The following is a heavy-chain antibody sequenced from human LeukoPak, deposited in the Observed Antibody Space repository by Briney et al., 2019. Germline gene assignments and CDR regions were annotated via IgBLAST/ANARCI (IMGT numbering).Heavy chain of an antibody. J-gene: IGHJ3*02. CDR2: INPNSGGT. V-gene: IGHV1-2*06. CDR3: AREMVVTDAFDI. Sequence: ASVKVSCKASGYTFTGYYMHWVRQAPGQGLGWMGRINPNSGGTNYAQKFQGRVTMTRDTSISTAYMELSRLRSDDTAVYYCAREMVVTDAFDIWGQGTMVTVSS. D-gene: IGHD4-23*01. CDR1: GYTFTGYY.